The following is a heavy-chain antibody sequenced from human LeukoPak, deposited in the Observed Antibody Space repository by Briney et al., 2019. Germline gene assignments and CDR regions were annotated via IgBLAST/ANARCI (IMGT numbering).Heavy chain of an antibody. CDR3: ARGYSNYEF. CDR2: IYYSGST. CDR1: GGSISSHY. J-gene: IGHJ4*02. Sequence: PSETLSLTCTVSGGSISSHYWSWIRQPPGKGLEWIGYIYYSGSTNYNPSLKSRVTISVDTSKNQFSLKLSSVTAADTAVYYCARGYSNYEFWGQGTLVTVSS. V-gene: IGHV4-59*11. D-gene: IGHD4-11*01.